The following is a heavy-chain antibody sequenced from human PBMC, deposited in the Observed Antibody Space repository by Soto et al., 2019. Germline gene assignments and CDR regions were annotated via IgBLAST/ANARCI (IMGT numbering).Heavy chain of an antibody. V-gene: IGHV4-30-2*01. J-gene: IGHJ4*02. CDR3: ARAMTTVTTLDY. CDR1: GGSISSGGYS. D-gene: IGHD4-17*01. Sequence: SETLSLTCAVSGGSISSGGYSWGWIRQPPGKGLEWIGYIYHSGSTYYNPSLKSRVTISVDRSKNQFSLKLSSVTAADTAVYYCARAMTTVTTLDYWGQGTLVTVSS. CDR2: IYHSGST.